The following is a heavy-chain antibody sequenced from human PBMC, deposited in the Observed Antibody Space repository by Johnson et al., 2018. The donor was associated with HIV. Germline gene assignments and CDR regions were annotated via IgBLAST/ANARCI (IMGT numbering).Heavy chain of an antibody. D-gene: IGHD6-13*01. CDR1: GFTFSSYA. J-gene: IGHJ3*02. CDR2: ISSNGGST. V-gene: IGHV3-64*01. CDR3: AKVAVATAAGGVALDI. Sequence: VQLVESGGGLVKPGGSLRLSCAASGFTFSSYAIHWVRQAPGKGLEYVSAISSNGGSTYYANSVKGRFTISRDNSKNTLYLQMNSLRAEDTAVYYCAKVAVATAAGGVALDIWGPGTMVTVSA.